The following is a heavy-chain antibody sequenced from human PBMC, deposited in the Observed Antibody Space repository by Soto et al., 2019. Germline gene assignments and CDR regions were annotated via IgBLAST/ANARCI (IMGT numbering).Heavy chain of an antibody. J-gene: IGHJ4*02. CDR3: AKSFFRGVIIVRLFDY. D-gene: IGHD3-10*01. Sequence: EVQLLESGGGLVQPGGSLRLSCAASGFTFSSYAMSWVRQAPGKGLEWVSAISGSGGSTYYADSVKGRFTISRDNSKNTLYLQMNSLRAEDTAVYYCAKSFFRGVIIVRLFDYWGQGTLVTVSS. CDR2: ISGSGGST. V-gene: IGHV3-23*01. CDR1: GFTFSSYA.